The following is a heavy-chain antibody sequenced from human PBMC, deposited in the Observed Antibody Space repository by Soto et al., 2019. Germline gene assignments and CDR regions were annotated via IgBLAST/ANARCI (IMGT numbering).Heavy chain of an antibody. CDR2: IRSKANSYAT. CDR3: TRQLYSGWYLSSYYGMDV. J-gene: IGHJ6*02. V-gene: IGHV3-73*01. D-gene: IGHD6-19*01. CDR1: GFTFSGSA. Sequence: EVQLVESGGGLVQPGGSLKLSCAASGFTFSGSAMHWVRQASGKGLEWVGRIRSKANSYATAYAASVKGRFTISRDDSKNTAYLQMNSLKTEDTVVYYCTRQLYSGWYLSSYYGMDVWGQGTTVTVSS.